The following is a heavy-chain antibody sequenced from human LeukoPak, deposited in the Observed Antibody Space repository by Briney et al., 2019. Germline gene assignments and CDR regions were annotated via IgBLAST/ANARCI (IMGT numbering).Heavy chain of an antibody. V-gene: IGHV3-7*01. J-gene: IGHJ4*02. CDR3: AKEKSPGVSTLIFF. CDR2: IKQDGGET. Sequence: GGSLTLSCAAYGFTFSSSWMSWVRQAPGKGLGWVAKIKQDGGETYYMASVKGRFPLSRGKDKNSLYMQKTSRRGEDTAVYYCAKEKSPGVSTLIFFGGQGTRVTVSS. D-gene: IGHD5/OR15-5a*01. CDR1: GFTFSSSW.